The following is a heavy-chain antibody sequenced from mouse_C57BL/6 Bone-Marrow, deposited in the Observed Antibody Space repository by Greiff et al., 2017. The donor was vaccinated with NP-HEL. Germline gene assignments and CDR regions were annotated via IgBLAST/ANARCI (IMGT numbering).Heavy chain of an antibody. D-gene: IGHD3-2*02. V-gene: IGHV1-76*01. Sequence: QVQLQQSGAELVRPGASVKLSCKASGYTFTDYYINWVKQRPGQGLEWIARIYPGGGNTYYNEKFKGKATLTAEKSSSTAYMQLSSLTSEDSAVDFCDRRSSGYWFADWGKGTLVTVSA. J-gene: IGHJ3*01. CDR2: IYPGGGNT. CDR1: GYTFTDYY. CDR3: DRRSSGYWFAD.